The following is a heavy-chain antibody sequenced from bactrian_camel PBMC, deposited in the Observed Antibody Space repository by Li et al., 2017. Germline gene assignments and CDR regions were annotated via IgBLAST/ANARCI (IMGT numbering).Heavy chain of an antibody. V-gene: IGHV3S55*01. J-gene: IGHJ4*01. CDR1: TLTDLC. D-gene: IGHD1*01. CDR2: ISKLHLT. CDR3: AADPYRASMKALQAAGIRAAFYTG. Sequence: VQLVESGGGSVQTTGSLRLSCAASTLTDLCMAWFRQAPGNEREGVAYISKLHLTSYEDSVQGRFTISKDNAKSTLYLQMNNLKPEDSGMYYCAADPYRASMKALQAAGIRAAFYTGWGQGTQVTVS.